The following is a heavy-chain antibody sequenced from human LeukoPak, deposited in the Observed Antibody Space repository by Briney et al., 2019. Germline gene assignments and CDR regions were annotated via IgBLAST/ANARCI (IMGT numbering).Heavy chain of an antibody. CDR2: INPNTGDT. V-gene: IGHV1-2*02. Sequence: ASVKVSCKASGFTFNAYYIHWVRQAPGQGLEWMGWINPNTGDTNYAQKFQGRVTMTRDTSISTAYMELSRLRSDDTAVYYCARVRDGVYYDSSGYYYVWGQGTLVTVSS. J-gene: IGHJ4*02. D-gene: IGHD3-22*01. CDR1: GFTFNAYY. CDR3: ARVRDGVYYDSSGYYYV.